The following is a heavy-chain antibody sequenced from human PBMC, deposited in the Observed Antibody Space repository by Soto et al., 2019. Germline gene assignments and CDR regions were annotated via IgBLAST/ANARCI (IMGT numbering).Heavy chain of an antibody. CDR1: GYTFTSYG. D-gene: IGHD6-13*01. V-gene: IGHV1-18*01. CDR2: ISAYNGNT. CDR3: ARTSGYSSTDNWFDP. Sequence: QVQLVQSGAEVKKPGASVKVSCKASGYTFTSYGISWVRQSPGQGLEWMGWISAYNGNTNNAQKFQGRVAVTTDTSTSTAYMELMNLRSDDTAVYSCARTSGYSSTDNWFDPWGKGTLVTVSS. J-gene: IGHJ5*02.